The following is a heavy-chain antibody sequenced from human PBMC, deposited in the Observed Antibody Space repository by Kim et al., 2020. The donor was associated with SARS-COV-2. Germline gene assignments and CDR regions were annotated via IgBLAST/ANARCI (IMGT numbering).Heavy chain of an antibody. CDR1: GGSISSISYF. J-gene: IGHJ6*02. CDR2: IYYTGST. V-gene: IGHV4-39*01. CDR3: VRRNRAPPPFYYFGLDV. Sequence: SETLSLTCTVSGGSISSISYFWGWIRQPPGKGLEWIGTIYYTGSTIYNPSLGTRVTISVDTSKNQISVSLSSVTAADTGIYYCVRRNRAPPPFYYFGLDVWGQGTTVTVSS.